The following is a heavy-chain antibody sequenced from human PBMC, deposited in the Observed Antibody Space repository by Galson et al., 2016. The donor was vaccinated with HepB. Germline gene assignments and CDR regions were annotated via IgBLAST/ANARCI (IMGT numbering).Heavy chain of an antibody. V-gene: IGHV1-69*13. D-gene: IGHD1-1*01. CDR3: ARALAPTDYWFFDL. Sequence: VKVSCKASAATFSSFAISWVRQARGQGLEWMGGIIPVFGTANYAQKFQDRVTITADDSTSTVYMELSSLRSEDTALYYCARALAPTDYWFFDLWGRGTLGTVSS. CDR1: AATFSSFA. CDR2: IIPVFGTA. J-gene: IGHJ2*01.